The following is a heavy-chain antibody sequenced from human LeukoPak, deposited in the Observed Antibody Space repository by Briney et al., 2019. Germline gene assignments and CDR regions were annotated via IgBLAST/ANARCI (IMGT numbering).Heavy chain of an antibody. D-gene: IGHD6-19*01. Sequence: PGGSLRLSCAASGFTFSSYGMHWVRQAPGKGLEWVAFIRYDGSNKYYADSVKGRFTISRDNSKNTLCLQMNSLRAEDTAAYYCAKEGTGYSSGWSHFDYWGQGTLVTVSS. CDR1: GFTFSSYG. V-gene: IGHV3-30*02. CDR3: AKEGTGYSSGWSHFDY. CDR2: IRYDGSNK. J-gene: IGHJ4*02.